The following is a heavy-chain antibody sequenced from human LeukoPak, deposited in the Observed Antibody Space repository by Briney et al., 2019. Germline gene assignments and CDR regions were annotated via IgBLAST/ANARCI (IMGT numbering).Heavy chain of an antibody. J-gene: IGHJ4*02. V-gene: IGHV3-11*04. CDR3: ARVHNWNYVLFDY. D-gene: IGHD1-7*01. CDR2: ISSSGSTL. CDR1: GFTFSDYF. Sequence: GGSLRLSCAASGFTFSDYFMSWIRQAPGKGLEWVSYISSSGSTLYYADSVKGRFTISRDNAKNTLYLQMNSLRAEDTAVYHCARVHNWNYVLFDYWGQGTLVTVSS.